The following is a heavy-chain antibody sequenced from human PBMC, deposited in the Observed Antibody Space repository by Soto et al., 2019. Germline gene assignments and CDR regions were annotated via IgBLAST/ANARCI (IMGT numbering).Heavy chain of an antibody. J-gene: IGHJ6*03. V-gene: IGHV3-30*18. CDR3: AKDGTGVRGAEAYNYYYYVDV. D-gene: IGHD3-10*01. Sequence: QVQLVESGGGVVQPGRSLRLSCAASGFTFSSYGMHWVRQAPGKGLEWVAVISYDGSNKYYADSVKGRFTISRDNSKNTLYLQMNSLRAEDTAVYYCAKDGTGVRGAEAYNYYYYVDVWGKGTTVTVSS. CDR2: ISYDGSNK. CDR1: GFTFSSYG.